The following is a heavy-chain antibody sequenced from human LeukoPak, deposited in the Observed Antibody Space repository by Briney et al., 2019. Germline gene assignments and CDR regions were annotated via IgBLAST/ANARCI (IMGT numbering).Heavy chain of an antibody. J-gene: IGHJ6*03. CDR1: GGTLSSSA. CDR3: ARGTTDNYYYYYMDV. V-gene: IGHV1-69*04. D-gene: IGHD1-7*01. CDR2: IIPILDTT. Sequence: ASVKVSCKATGGTLSSSAINWVRQAPGQGLEWMGRIIPILDTTHYAQKFQGRVTFTADTSTNTAYMDLTSLRSDDAAVYYCARGTTDNYYYYYMDVWGKGTTVTVSS.